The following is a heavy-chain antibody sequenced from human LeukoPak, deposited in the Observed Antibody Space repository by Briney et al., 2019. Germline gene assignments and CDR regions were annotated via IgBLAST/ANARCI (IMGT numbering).Heavy chain of an antibody. CDR1: GFTFSSYA. CDR3: ARDLTGTTNY. CDR2: ISYDGSNK. D-gene: IGHD1-7*01. V-gene: IGHV3-30-3*01. Sequence: PGRSLRLSCAVSGFTFSSYAMHWVRQAPGKGLEWVAVISYDGSNKYYADSVKGRFTISRDNSKNTLYLQMNSLRAEDTAVYYCARDLTGTTNYWGQGTLVTVSS. J-gene: IGHJ4*02.